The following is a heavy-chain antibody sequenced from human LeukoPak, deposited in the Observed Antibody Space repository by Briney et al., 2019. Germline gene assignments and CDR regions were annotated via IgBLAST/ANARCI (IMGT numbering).Heavy chain of an antibody. CDR2: ISGSGGST. CDR3: AKDLVGCSSTSCYSHYYYYMDV. D-gene: IGHD2-2*02. V-gene: IGHV3-23*01. Sequence: GGSLRLSCAASGFTFSSYAMSWVRQAPGKGLEWVSAISGSGGSTYYADSVKGRFTISRDNSKNTLYLQMNSLRAEDTAVYYCAKDLVGCSSTSCYSHYYYYMDVWGKGTTVTVSS. J-gene: IGHJ6*03. CDR1: GFTFSSYA.